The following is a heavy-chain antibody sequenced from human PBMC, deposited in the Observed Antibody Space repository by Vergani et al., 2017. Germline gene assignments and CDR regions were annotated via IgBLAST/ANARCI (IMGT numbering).Heavy chain of an antibody. D-gene: IGHD3-3*01. CDR1: GFTFSSYG. CDR2: ISYDGSNK. J-gene: IGHJ6*02. V-gene: IGHV3-30*18. CDR3: AKDGRNYDFWSGYFLGGMDV. Sequence: QVQLVESGGGVVQPGRSLRLSCAASGFTFSSYGMHWVRQAPGKGLEWVAVISYDGSNKYYADSVKCRFTISRDNSKNTLYLQMNSLRAEDTAVYYCAKDGRNYDFWSGYFLGGMDVWGQGTTVTVSS.